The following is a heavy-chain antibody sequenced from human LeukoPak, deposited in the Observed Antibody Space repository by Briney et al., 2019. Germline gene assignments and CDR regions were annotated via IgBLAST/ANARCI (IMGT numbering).Heavy chain of an antibody. CDR1: PSSFTSYS. CDR3: ARLGITDILTGYSPGGY. Sequence: EESLKITCKGSPSSFTSYSISCMRQKPGKGLEWIASIDPSDSYTNYSPSFRGYVTISADKSISTAYLEWRSLKASDTAMYYCARLGITDILTGYSPGGYWGQGTLVTVSS. V-gene: IGHV5-10-1*01. J-gene: IGHJ4*02. D-gene: IGHD3-9*01. CDR2: IDPSDSYT.